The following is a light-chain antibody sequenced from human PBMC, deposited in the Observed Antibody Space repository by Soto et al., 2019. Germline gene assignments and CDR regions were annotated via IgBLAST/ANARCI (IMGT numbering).Light chain of an antibody. J-gene: IGKJ4*01. CDR3: QQRSNWPPT. CDR2: DTS. V-gene: IGKV3-11*01. Sequence: DIVLTQSPATLSLSPGERATLSCRASQSVTSYLAWYQQKPGQAPRLLIHDTSNRATGIPARFSGSGSGKDFTLTISSLETEDFAVYYCQQRSNWPPTFGGGTKVEIK. CDR1: QSVTSY.